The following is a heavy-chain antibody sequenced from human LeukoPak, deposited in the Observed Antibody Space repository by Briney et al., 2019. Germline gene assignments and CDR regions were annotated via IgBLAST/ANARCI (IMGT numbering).Heavy chain of an antibody. D-gene: IGHD2/OR15-2a*01. J-gene: IGHJ4*02. Sequence: SETLSLTCTVSGGSISSYYWSWIRQPPGKGLEWIGYIYYSGGTNYNPSLKSRVTISVDTSKNQFSLKLSSVTAADTAVYYCARVSRGPYYFDYWGQGTLVTVSS. CDR3: ARVSRGPYYFDY. CDR1: GGSISSYY. V-gene: IGHV4-59*01. CDR2: IYYSGGT.